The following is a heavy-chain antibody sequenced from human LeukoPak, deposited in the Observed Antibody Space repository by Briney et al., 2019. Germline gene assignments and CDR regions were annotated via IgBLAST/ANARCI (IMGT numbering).Heavy chain of an antibody. V-gene: IGHV4-34*01. CDR2: INHSGST. CDR1: GGSFSGYY. Sequence: PSETLSLTCAVYGGSFSGYYWSWLRQPPGKGLEWIGEINHSGSTNYNPSLKSRVTISVDTSKNQFSLKLSSVTAADTAVYYCARGRRTFWSGPYYFDYWGQGTLVTVSS. D-gene: IGHD3-3*01. CDR3: ARGRRTFWSGPYYFDY. J-gene: IGHJ4*02.